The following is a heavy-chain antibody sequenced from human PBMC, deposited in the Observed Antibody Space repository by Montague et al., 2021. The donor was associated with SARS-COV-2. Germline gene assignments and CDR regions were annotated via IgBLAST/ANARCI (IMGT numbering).Heavy chain of an antibody. CDR1: GGSISNSIYY. J-gene: IGHJ3*01. CDR2: IYYTGNT. CDR3: ARPGRGYSYGLDAFEV. Sequence: SETLSLTCTVSGGSISNSIYYWGWIRQPPGKGLEWIGSIYYTGNTYYNPSLKSRVTISMNTSNNQFFLKLTSVTAADTAVYYCARPGRGYSYGLDAFEVWGQGTMVTVSS. D-gene: IGHD5-18*01. V-gene: IGHV4-39*01.